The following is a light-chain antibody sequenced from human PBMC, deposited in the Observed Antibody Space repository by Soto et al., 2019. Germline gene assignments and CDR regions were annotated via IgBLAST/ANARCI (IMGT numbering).Light chain of an antibody. V-gene: IGLV2-8*01. J-gene: IGLJ1*01. CDR1: SSDVGYYNY. CDR3: SSHAGYNNFHV. CDR2: EVN. Sequence: QSALTQPPSASGSPGQSVTISCTGTSSDVGYYNYVSWYQQHPGKAPKLMIYEVNKRPSGVPDRFSGSKSGNTASLTVSGLQAEDEADYYCSSHAGYNNFHVFGPGTKVTVL.